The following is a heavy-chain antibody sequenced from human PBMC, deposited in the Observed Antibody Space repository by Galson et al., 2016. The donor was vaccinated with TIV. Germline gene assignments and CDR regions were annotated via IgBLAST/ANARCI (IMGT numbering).Heavy chain of an antibody. J-gene: IGHJ6*03. CDR3: ARDRGDFWSGYPNYYYYMDV. V-gene: IGHV3-33*01. CDR1: GFKFSNYG. D-gene: IGHD3-3*01. CDR2: IWNDGVNE. Sequence: LRLSCAASGFKFSNYGMHWVRQAPGKGLEWVAVIWNDGVNEYYIDSVKGRFTISRDDSKSTLYLQMDSLRDEDTGVYYCARDRGDFWSGYPNYYYYMDVWGKGTTVIVSS.